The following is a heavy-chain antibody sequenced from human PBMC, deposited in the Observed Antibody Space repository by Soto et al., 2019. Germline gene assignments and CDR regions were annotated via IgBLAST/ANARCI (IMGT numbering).Heavy chain of an antibody. V-gene: IGHV1-18*04. CDR2: INTYSGNT. CDR1: GYTFINYD. J-gene: IGHJ6*02. Sequence: KVSCKASGYTFINYDISWVRQAPGQGLEWMGWINTYSGNTNHAQKLQGRVTMTTDTSTSTVHMEVRSLRSDDTAVYYCAREGVAPYYYYGMDVWGQGTPVTVSS. CDR3: AREGVAPYYYYGMDV. D-gene: IGHD5-12*01.